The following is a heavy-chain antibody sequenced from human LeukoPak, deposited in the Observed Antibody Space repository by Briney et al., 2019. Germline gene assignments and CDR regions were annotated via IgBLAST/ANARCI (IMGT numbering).Heavy chain of an antibody. V-gene: IGHV4-34*01. CDR3: ARSRPGAFYYDSSGYYLTAADLDY. D-gene: IGHD3-22*01. Sequence: PSETLSLTCAVYGGSFSGYYWSWIRQPPGKGLEWIGEINHSGSTNYNPSLKSRVTISVDTSKNQFSLKLSSVTAADTAVYDCARSRPGAFYYDSSGYYLTAADLDYWGQGTLVTVSS. CDR1: GGSFSGYY. J-gene: IGHJ4*02. CDR2: INHSGST.